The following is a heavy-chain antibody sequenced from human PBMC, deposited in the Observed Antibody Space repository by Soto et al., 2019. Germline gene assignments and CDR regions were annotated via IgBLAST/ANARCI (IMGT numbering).Heavy chain of an antibody. CDR3: ARVCASCCPVSGYDSPDY. CDR1: GFTFSSYS. D-gene: IGHD5-12*01. J-gene: IGHJ4*02. Sequence: PGGSLRLSCAASGFTFSSYSMNWVRQAPGKGLEWVSSISSSSSYIYYADSVKGLFTISRDNAKNSLYLQMNSLRAEATAVYYCARVCASCCPVSGYDSPDYWGQGTLVTVSS. V-gene: IGHV3-21*01. CDR2: ISSSSSYI.